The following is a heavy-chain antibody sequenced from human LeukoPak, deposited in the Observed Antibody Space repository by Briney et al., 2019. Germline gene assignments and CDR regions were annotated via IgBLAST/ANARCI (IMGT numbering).Heavy chain of an antibody. CDR3: ARVDYYDSSGYHRPSFDY. V-gene: IGHV4-31*11. Sequence: PSETLSLTCAVSGGSISSGGYSWSWIRQPPGKGLEWIGYIYYSGSTYYDPSLKSRVTISVDTSKNQFSLKLSSVTAADTAVYYCARVDYYDSSGYHRPSFDYWGQGTLVTVSS. D-gene: IGHD3-22*01. CDR2: IYYSGST. J-gene: IGHJ4*02. CDR1: GGSISSGGYS.